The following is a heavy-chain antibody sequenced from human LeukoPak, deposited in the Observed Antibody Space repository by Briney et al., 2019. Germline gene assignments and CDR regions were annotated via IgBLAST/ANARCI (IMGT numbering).Heavy chain of an antibody. V-gene: IGHV3-30*18. D-gene: IGHD6-6*01. CDR3: ANFEYSSSKETRQPGDY. Sequence: GGSLRLSCAASGFTFSSYGMHWVRQAPGKGLEWVAVISYDGSNKYYADSVKGRFTISRDNSKNTLSLQMNSLRAEDTAVYYCANFEYSSSKETRQPGDYWGQGTLVTVSS. CDR2: ISYDGSNK. CDR1: GFTFSSYG. J-gene: IGHJ4*02.